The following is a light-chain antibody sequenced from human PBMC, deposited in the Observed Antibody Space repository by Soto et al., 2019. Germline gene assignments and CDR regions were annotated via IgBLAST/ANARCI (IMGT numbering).Light chain of an antibody. Sequence: QSVLTQPPSLSGSQGQSVTISCPETSSDVGGYNYVAWYQQHPGKATKAMLYDVSKRPSGVPDRFSGSKSGNTTSLSISGLHAEDEADYYGCSNAGNLEVFGTGAKVTGL. CDR3: CSNAGNLEV. V-gene: IGLV2-11*01. J-gene: IGLJ1*01. CDR1: SSDVGGYNY. CDR2: DVS.